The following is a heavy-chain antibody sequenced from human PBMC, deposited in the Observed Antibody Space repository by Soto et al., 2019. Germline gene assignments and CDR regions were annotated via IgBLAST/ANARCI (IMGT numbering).Heavy chain of an antibody. Sequence: GGSLRLSCAASGFTFSSYAMSWVRQAPGKGLEWVSSISDTGRSTHYADSVKGRFTISADKSISTAYLQWSSLKASDTAMYYCARSNFYYYDSSGYLFDYWGQGTLVTVSS. V-gene: IGHV3-23*01. J-gene: IGHJ4*02. CDR2: ISDTGRST. D-gene: IGHD3-22*01. CDR3: ARSNFYYYDSSGYLFDY. CDR1: GFTFSSYA.